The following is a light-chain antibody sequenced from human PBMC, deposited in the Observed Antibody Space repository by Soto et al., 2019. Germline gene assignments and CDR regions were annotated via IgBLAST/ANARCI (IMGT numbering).Light chain of an antibody. V-gene: IGKV2-28*01. CDR1: QSLLHSNGYNY. Sequence: VMTQSPLSLSVTPGEPASISCRSSQSLLHSNGYNYLDWYLQKPGQSPQLLIYLGSFRAAGFPDRFSGSGSGTDFTLKISRVEAADVGVYYCMQALQTPSFGGGTKVEIK. CDR2: LGS. CDR3: MQALQTPS. J-gene: IGKJ4*01.